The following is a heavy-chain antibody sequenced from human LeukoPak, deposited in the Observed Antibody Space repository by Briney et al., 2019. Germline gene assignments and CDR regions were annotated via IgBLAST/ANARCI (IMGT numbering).Heavy chain of an antibody. CDR3: AKGARPTWIQLWLEDFDY. CDR1: GFTFSSYG. CDR2: ISYDGSNK. D-gene: IGHD5-18*01. J-gene: IGHJ4*02. Sequence: GRSLRLSCAASGFTFSSYGMHWVRQAPGKGLEWVAVISYDGSNKYYADSVKGRFTISRDNSKNTLYLQMNSLRAEDTAVYYCAKGARPTWIQLWLEDFDYWGQGTLVTVSS. V-gene: IGHV3-30*18.